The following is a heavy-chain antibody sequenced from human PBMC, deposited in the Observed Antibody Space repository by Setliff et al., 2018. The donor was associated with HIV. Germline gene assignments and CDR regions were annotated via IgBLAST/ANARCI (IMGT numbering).Heavy chain of an antibody. CDR3: ARGVSQAYTYGSGAYYYFDF. D-gene: IGHD6-19*01. V-gene: IGHV1-18*01. CDR2: IATYNGNT. Sequence: ASVKVSCKASGYTFNSYGISWVRQAPGQGPEWVGWIATYNGNTNYAQRLQGRVTLTTDTSTSTAYMELRSLRFDDTAVYFCARGVSQAYTYGSGAYYYFDFWGRGTLVTVSS. J-gene: IGHJ4*02. CDR1: GYTFNSYG.